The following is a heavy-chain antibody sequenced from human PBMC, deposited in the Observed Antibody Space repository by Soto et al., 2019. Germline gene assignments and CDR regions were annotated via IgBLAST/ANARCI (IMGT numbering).Heavy chain of an antibody. CDR1: GFTFSSYW. V-gene: IGHV3-7*01. CDR2: INQDVSEK. Sequence: PGGSLRLSCAASGFTFSSYWMSWVRQAPGKGLEWVANINQDVSEKYYVDSVRGRFTISRDNAKNSLFLQMSSLRAEDTAVYFCARLGKINNWNYTLDCWGQGTLVTVSS. CDR3: ARLGKINNWNYTLDC. J-gene: IGHJ4*02. D-gene: IGHD1-7*01.